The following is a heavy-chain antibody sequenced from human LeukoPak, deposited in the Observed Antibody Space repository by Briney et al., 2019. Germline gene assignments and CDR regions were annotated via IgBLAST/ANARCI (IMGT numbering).Heavy chain of an antibody. D-gene: IGHD3-3*01. CDR2: ITSSGGGT. CDR3: ARAPLGMGFDS. J-gene: IGHJ5*01. Sequence: PGGSLRLSCAASGFTFSTYAMTWVRQAPGKGREWVSSITSSGGGTYYADSVRGRFTISRDNSKNTLYLQMKSLRVEDTAIYYCARAPLGMGFDSWGQGTLVTVSS. CDR1: GFTFSTYA. V-gene: IGHV3-23*01.